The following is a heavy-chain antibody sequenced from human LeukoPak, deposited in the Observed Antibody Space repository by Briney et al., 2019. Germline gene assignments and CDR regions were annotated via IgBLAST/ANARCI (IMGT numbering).Heavy chain of an antibody. V-gene: IGHV4-59*01. CDR2: IYYSGST. Sequence: SETLSLTCTVSGGSISSYYRSWIRPPPGKGLEWIGYIYYSGSTNYNPSRKSRVTISVDTSKNQFSLKLSSVTAADTAVYYCARISGSYWNYFDYWGQGTLVTVSS. CDR1: GGSISSYY. D-gene: IGHD1-26*01. J-gene: IGHJ4*02. CDR3: ARISGSYWNYFDY.